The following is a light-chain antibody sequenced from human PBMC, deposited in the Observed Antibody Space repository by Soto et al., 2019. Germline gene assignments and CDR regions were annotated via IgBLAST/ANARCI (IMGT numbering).Light chain of an antibody. J-gene: IGKJ2*01. CDR1: QGIGDN. V-gene: IGKV1-39*01. CDR2: AAS. Sequence: EVTQSPSSLSASVGDRVTITCRASQGIGDNLNWYQFKPGEAPKLLIYAASNLQNGVPSTFRGSGSGTDFALTISTLQPEHSATYYCQQRYSPPYTFGLGTKLEI. CDR3: QQRYSPPYT.